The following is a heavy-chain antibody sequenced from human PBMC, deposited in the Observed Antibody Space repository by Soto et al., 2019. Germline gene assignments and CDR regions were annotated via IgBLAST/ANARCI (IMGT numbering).Heavy chain of an antibody. CDR3: ARVNYYDSSGFFSHAFDI. CDR1: GGSISSDHYY. J-gene: IGHJ3*02. CDR2: IYYSGGT. D-gene: IGHD3-22*01. Sequence: PSETLSLTCTASGGSISSDHYYWSWIRQPPGKGLEWIGYIYYSGGTYYNPSLRSRVTISIDTSKNQFSLKLSSVTAADTAVFYCARVNYYDSSGFFSHAFDIWGQGTMVTVSS. V-gene: IGHV4-30-4*01.